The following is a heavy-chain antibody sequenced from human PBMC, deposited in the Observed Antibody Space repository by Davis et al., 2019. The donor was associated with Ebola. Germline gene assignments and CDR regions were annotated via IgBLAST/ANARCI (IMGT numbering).Heavy chain of an antibody. CDR1: GCSISAHY. Sequence: MPSETLSLTCTVSGCSISAHYWCWIRQTPGKALEWIGYIYYDGTTNYNPSLKSRVTISLDPSKNQLSLKLSSVTAADTAVYYCARRVPMGNWFDPWGQGTLVTVSS. CDR3: ARRVPMGNWFDP. V-gene: IGHV4-59*08. D-gene: IGHD3-10*01. J-gene: IGHJ5*02. CDR2: IYYDGTT.